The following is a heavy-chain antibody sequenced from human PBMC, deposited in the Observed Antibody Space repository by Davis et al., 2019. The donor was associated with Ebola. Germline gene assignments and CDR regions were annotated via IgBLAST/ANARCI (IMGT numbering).Heavy chain of an antibody. J-gene: IGHJ6*04. V-gene: IGHV3-74*01. Sequence: GESLKISCVASGFTFNNYWMHWVRQAPGKGPMWVSRINNDGSWTSYADSVKGRFTISRDNSKKTLYLQMNSLRAEDTAVYYCAKSGLSFGVVKYHYGMDVWGKGTTVTVSS. CDR3: AKSGLSFGVVKYHYGMDV. CDR1: GFTFNNYW. D-gene: IGHD3-3*01. CDR2: INNDGSWT.